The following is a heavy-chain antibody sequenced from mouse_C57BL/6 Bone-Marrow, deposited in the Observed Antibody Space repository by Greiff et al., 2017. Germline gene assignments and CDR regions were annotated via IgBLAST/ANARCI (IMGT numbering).Heavy chain of an antibody. CDR1: GYTFTDYY. D-gene: IGHD2-4*01. CDR2: INPNNGGT. V-gene: IGHV1-26*01. CDR3: ARSKNDYAYYFDY. J-gene: IGHJ2*01. Sequence: EVQLQQSGPELVKPGASVKISCKASGYTFTDYYMNWVKQSHGKSLEWIGDINPNNGGTSYNQKFKGKATLTVDKSSSTAYMELRSLTSEDSAVYYGARSKNDYAYYFDYWGQGTTLTVSS.